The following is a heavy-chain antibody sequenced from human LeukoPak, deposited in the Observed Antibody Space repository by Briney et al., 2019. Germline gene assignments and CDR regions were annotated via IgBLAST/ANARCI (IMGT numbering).Heavy chain of an antibody. CDR2: IYQSGST. Sequence: SETLSLTCTVSGGSISSSTDCWGWIRQPPGKGLEWIGCIYQSGSTYYNPSLKSRVTISVYTSKNQFSLRLSSVTAADTAVYYCARDRRLASYDCWGQGTLVTVSS. J-gene: IGHJ4*02. D-gene: IGHD3-22*01. CDR3: ARDRRLASYDC. V-gene: IGHV4-39*07. CDR1: GGSISSSTDC.